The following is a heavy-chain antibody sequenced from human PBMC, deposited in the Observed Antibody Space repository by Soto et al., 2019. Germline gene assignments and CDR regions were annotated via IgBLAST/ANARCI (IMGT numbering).Heavy chain of an antibody. J-gene: IGHJ4*02. CDR2: INAGNGNT. CDR1: GYSLTRYS. D-gene: IGHD5-12*01. V-gene: IGHV1-3*01. Sequence: GASVKVSCEACGYSLTRYSIHWLRQAPGQRLEWMGWINAGNGNTNHAQKLQGRVTMTTDTPTSTAYVELRNLRSDDTAVYYCARDGRDGYNGFDYWGQGTLVTVSS. CDR3: ARDGRDGYNGFDY.